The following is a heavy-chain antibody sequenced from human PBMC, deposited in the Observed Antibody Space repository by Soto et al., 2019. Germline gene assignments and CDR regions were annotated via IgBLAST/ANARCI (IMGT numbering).Heavy chain of an antibody. Sequence: QVQLVQSGAEVKKPGSSVKVSCKASGGTFSSYAISWVRQAPGQGLEWMRGIIPIFGTANYAQKFQGRVTITADESTSTAYMELSSLRSEDTAVYYCAGGRVDYYDSSGYSAPFDYWGQGTLVTVSS. D-gene: IGHD3-22*01. V-gene: IGHV1-69*01. CDR2: IIPIFGTA. J-gene: IGHJ4*02. CDR1: GGTFSSYA. CDR3: AGGRVDYYDSSGYSAPFDY.